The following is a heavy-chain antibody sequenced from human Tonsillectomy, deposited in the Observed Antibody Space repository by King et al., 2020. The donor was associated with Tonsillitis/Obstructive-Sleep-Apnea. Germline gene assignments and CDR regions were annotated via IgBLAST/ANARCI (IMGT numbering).Heavy chain of an antibody. CDR1: GYTFTDYY. J-gene: IGHJ5*02. CDR3: ARKMGIAAAGGNNWFDP. D-gene: IGHD6-13*01. CDR2: INPNSGGT. Sequence: QLVQSGAEVKKPGASVKVSCKASGYTFTDYYIHWVRQAPGQGLEWMGWINPNSGGTNYVQKFQGWVTMTRDTSISTAYMELTRVRSDDTAVYYCARKMGIAAAGGNNWFDPWGQGTLVTVSS. V-gene: IGHV1-2*04.